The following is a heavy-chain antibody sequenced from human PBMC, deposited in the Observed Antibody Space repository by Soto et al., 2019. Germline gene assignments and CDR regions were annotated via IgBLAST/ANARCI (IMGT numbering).Heavy chain of an antibody. Sequence: QVQLQESGPGLVKPSQTLSLTCTVSGGSISSGGYYWSWIRQHPGKGLEWIGYIYYSGSTYYNPSLKNRVNISVDTSKNQFSLKLSSVTAAYTAVYYCARGTPYQLLPWFDPWGQGTLVTVSS. V-gene: IGHV4-31*03. J-gene: IGHJ5*02. CDR2: IYYSGST. CDR3: ARGTPYQLLPWFDP. D-gene: IGHD2-2*01. CDR1: GGSISSGGYY.